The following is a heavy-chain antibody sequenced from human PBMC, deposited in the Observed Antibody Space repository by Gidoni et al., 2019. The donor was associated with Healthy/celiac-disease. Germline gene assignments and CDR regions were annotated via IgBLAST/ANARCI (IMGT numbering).Heavy chain of an antibody. CDR2: IIPIFGTA. D-gene: IGHD4-4*01. V-gene: IGHV1-69*01. J-gene: IGHJ6*02. Sequence: QVQLVQSGAEVKKPGSSVKVSCKASGGTFSSYAISWVRQAPGQGLEWMGGIIPIFGTANYAQKFQGRVTITADESTSTAYMELSSLRSEDTAVYYCAINRLHSFSSPPIGYYYYGMDVWGQGTTVTVSS. CDR3: AINRLHSFSSPPIGYYYYGMDV. CDR1: GGTFSSYA.